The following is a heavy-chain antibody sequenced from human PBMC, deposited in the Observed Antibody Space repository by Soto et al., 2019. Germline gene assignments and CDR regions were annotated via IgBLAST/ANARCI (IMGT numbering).Heavy chain of an antibody. CDR1: GFTFSTYW. CDR2: IKTDGSYT. D-gene: IGHD3-22*01. CDR3: ATGGSGYFRY. Sequence: EVQLVESGGGLVQPGGSLRLSCAASGFTFSTYWMHWVRQAPGKGLEWVSRIKTDGSYTNYADSVKGRFTISRDNAKNTRSLQMDSLGAEDTAVYLCATGGSGYFRYWGQGTLVTVSS. V-gene: IGHV3-74*01. J-gene: IGHJ4*02.